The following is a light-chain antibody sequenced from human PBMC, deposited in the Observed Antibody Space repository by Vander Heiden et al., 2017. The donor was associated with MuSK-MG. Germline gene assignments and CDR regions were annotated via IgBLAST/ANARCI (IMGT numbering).Light chain of an antibody. CDR1: GSDVGGSNY. CDR3: TSYESSGSFVV. V-gene: IGLV2-14*01. CDR2: DVS. J-gene: IGLJ2*01. Sequence: QSALTQPASVSASPGQSVTIPCTGTGSDVGGSNYVSWYQQFSGKAPKLIIYDVSYRPSGVSDRFSGSKSGSTASLTITGLQAEDEADYYCTSYESSGSFVVFGGGTKLTVL.